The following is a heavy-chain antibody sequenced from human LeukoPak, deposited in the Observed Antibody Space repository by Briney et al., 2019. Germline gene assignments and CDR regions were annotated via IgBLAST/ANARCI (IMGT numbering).Heavy chain of an antibody. D-gene: IGHD1-7*01. CDR1: GFSISSGYY. CDR3: ARISYNWNYGDY. V-gene: IGHV4-38-2*01. J-gene: IGHJ4*02. Sequence: SETLSLTCAVSGFSISSGYYWGWIRQPPGRGLEWIGEINHSGSTNYNPSLKSRVTISVDTSKNQFSLKLSSVTAADTAVYYCARISYNWNYGDYWGQGTLVTVSS. CDR2: INHSGST.